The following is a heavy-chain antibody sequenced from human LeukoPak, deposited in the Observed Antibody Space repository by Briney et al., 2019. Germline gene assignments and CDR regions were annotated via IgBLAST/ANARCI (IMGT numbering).Heavy chain of an antibody. D-gene: IGHD5-18*01. Sequence: GASVKVSCKASGYTFTSYGISWVRQAPGQGLEWMGWINPNSGGTNYQGRVTMTRDTSISTAYMELSRLSFDDTAVYYCARGYSYGSADYWGQGTLVTVSS. CDR2: INPNSGGT. V-gene: IGHV1-2*02. CDR1: GYTFTSYG. CDR3: ARGYSYGSADY. J-gene: IGHJ4*02.